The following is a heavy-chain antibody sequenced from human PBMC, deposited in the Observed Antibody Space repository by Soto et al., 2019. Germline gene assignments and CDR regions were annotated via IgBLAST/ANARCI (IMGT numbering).Heavy chain of an antibody. V-gene: IGHV4-59*01. CDR2: IYYSGST. Sequence: SETLSLTCTVSGDSLSSYYWSWIRQPPGKGLEWIGYIYYSGSTNYNPSLKSRVTISVDTSKNQFSLKLSSVTAADTAVYYCARAYGGYADYWGQGALVTVSS. CDR3: ARAYGGYADY. D-gene: IGHD5-12*01. J-gene: IGHJ4*02. CDR1: GDSLSSYY.